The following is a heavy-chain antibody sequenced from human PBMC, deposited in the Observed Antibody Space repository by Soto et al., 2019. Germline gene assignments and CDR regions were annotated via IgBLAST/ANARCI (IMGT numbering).Heavy chain of an antibody. CDR1: GGSISSDC. D-gene: IGHD2-15*01. Sequence: SETLSLTCTVSGGSISSDCWSWIRQPPGKGLEWIGYIYYSGSTNYNPSLKSRVTISVDTSKNQFSLKLSSVTAADTAVYYCARATYCSGGRCYSGYYYGMDVWGQGTTVTVSS. J-gene: IGHJ6*02. CDR2: IYYSGST. V-gene: IGHV4-59*01. CDR3: ARATYCSGGRCYSGYYYGMDV.